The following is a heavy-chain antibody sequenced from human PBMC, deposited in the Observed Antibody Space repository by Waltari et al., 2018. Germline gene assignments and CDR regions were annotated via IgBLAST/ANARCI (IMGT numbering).Heavy chain of an antibody. D-gene: IGHD3-9*01. CDR3: ARERVLRYFDWLSTVGRNYYYYYYMDV. Sequence: QVQLQESGPGLVKPSETLSLTCTVSGGSISSYYWSWIRQPAGKGLEWIGRFYTSGSTNYNPSLKSRVTMSVDTSKNQFSLKLSSVTAADTAVYYCARERVLRYFDWLSTVGRNYYYYYYMDVWGKGTTVTISS. V-gene: IGHV4-4*07. CDR2: FYTSGST. CDR1: GGSISSYY. J-gene: IGHJ6*03.